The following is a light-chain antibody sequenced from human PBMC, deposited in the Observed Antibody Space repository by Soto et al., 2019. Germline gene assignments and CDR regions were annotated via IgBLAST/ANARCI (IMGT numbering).Light chain of an antibody. Sequence: DIQMTQSPSSLSASVGDTVAITCRASQTISRWLAWYQQKPGKAPRLLIYGASDRATGTPDRFSGSGSGTDFTLTISRLEPEDSAVYYCQQFDDSVTFGQGTRLEI. CDR3: QQFDDSVT. CDR1: QTISRW. CDR2: GAS. J-gene: IGKJ5*01. V-gene: IGKV1-5*01.